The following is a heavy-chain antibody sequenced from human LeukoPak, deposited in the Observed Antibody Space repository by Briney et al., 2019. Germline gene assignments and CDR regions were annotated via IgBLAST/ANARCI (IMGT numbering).Heavy chain of an antibody. CDR2: ISADNGNT. J-gene: IGHJ6*02. CDR1: GYTFSSYG. Sequence: GESLKISCKASGYTFSSYGISWVRQAPGQGLEWMGWISADNGNTNYAQKFQGRVTMTTDTSTSTAYMELRSLRSDDTAVYYCARDSIANTIFGLRGYGMDVWGQGTTVTVSS. V-gene: IGHV1-18*01. D-gene: IGHD3-3*01. CDR3: ARDSIANTIFGLRGYGMDV.